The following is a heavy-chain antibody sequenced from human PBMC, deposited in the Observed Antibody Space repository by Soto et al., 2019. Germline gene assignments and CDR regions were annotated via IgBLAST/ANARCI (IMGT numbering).Heavy chain of an antibody. CDR2: IYYSGST. J-gene: IGHJ4*02. V-gene: IGHV4-59*01. CDR1: GGSISSDY. Sequence: SETLSLTCTVSGGSISSDYWSWIRQPPGKGLEWIGYIYYSGSTNYNPSLKSRVTISVDTSKNQFSLKLSSVTAADTAVYYCARGSSSGWFQFDYWGQGSLVTVS. D-gene: IGHD6-19*01. CDR3: ARGSSSGWFQFDY.